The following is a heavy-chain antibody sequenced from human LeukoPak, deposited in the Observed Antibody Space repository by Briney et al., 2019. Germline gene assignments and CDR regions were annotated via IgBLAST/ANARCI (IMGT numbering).Heavy chain of an antibody. CDR2: ISHDGGTP. CDR3: AKARDSLGELSFH. V-gene: IGHV3-23*01. D-gene: IGHD3-16*02. J-gene: IGHJ4*02. CDR1: GFTFSSYA. Sequence: GGSLRLSCAASGFTFSSYAMSWVRQAPGKGLEWVSAISHDGGTPYYADSVKGRFTISRDSSKNTVYLQMNSLRAEDTAVYDCAKARDSLGELSFHGGQGTLVTVSS.